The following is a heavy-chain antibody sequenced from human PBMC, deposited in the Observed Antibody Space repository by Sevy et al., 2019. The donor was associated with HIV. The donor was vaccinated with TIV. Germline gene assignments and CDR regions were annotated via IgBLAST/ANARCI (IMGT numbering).Heavy chain of an antibody. CDR3: AKDVY. Sequence: GGSLRLSCAASGFTFSTHWMSWVRQAPGKGLEWVANIKEDGSEKYYVHSLKGRFTISRDNAKNSLFLQMNSLRAEDTAVYYCAKDVYWGQGTLVTVSS. V-gene: IGHV3-7*03. CDR2: IKEDGSEK. CDR1: GFTFSTHW. J-gene: IGHJ4*02.